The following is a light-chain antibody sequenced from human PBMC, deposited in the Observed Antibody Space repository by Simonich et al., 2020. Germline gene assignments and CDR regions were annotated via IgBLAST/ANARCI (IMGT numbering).Light chain of an antibody. CDR1: QGISSY. CDR2: AAS. CDR3: HQYYSYPRT. V-gene: IGKV1-8*01. J-gene: IGKJ2*01. Sequence: AIRMTQSPSSLSASKGDRVTITCRASQGISSYLALYQQKPGKAPKLLIYAASTLQSGVPSRFSGSGSGTDFTLTISCLQSEDFATYYCHQYYSYPRTFGQGTKLEIK.